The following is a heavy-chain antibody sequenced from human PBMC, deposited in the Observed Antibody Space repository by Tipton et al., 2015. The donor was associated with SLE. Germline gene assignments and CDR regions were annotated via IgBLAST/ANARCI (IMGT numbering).Heavy chain of an antibody. V-gene: IGHV4-34*01. D-gene: IGHD3-22*01. CDR1: GGSFSGYF. Sequence: GLVKPSETLSLTCAVYGGSFSGYFWSWIRQLPDKGLEWIGEINHSGTTNCNPSLKSRVTISVDTSKNQFSLKLSSVTAADTAVYYCAREGPEYYYDSSGRTMDVWGQGTTVTVSS. CDR3: AREGPEYYYDSSGRTMDV. CDR2: INHSGTT. J-gene: IGHJ6*02.